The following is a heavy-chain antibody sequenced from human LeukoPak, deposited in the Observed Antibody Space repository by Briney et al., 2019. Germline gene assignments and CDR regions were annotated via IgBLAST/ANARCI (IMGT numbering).Heavy chain of an antibody. CDR2: INHSGST. V-gene: IGHV4-34*01. Sequence: SETLSLTCAVYGGSFSGYYWSWIRQPPGKSLEWIGEINHSGSTNYNPSLKSRVTISVDASKNQFSLKLSSVTAADTAVYYCARVSYDFSYYYMDVWGKGTTVTVSS. J-gene: IGHJ6*03. CDR3: ARVSYDFSYYYMDV. CDR1: GGSFSGYY. D-gene: IGHD3-3*01.